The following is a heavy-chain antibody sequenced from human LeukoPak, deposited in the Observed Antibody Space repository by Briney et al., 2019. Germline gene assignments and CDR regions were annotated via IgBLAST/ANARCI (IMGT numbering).Heavy chain of an antibody. V-gene: IGHV3-21*01. Sequence: PGGSLRLSCAASGFTFSSYTMNGVRQAPARGLEWVSSISSSSSHIYYADSVKGRFTISRDNAKNSLYLQMNSLRAEDTAVYYCARVVPGTGFFYWGQGTLVTVSS. CDR1: GFTFSSYT. J-gene: IGHJ4*02. CDR2: ISSSSSHI. D-gene: IGHD2-8*02. CDR3: ARVVPGTGFFY.